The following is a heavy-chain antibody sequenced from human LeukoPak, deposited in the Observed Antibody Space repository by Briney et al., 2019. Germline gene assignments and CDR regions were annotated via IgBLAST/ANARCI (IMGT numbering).Heavy chain of an antibody. J-gene: IGHJ4*02. V-gene: IGHV3-30*04. CDR1: GFTFSSYA. D-gene: IGHD3-9*01. Sequence: GGSLRLSCAASGFTFSSYAMHWVRQAPGKGLEWVAVISYDGSNKYYADSVKGRFTISRDNSKNTLYLQMNSLRAEDTAVYYCERDYDILTGSFDYWGQGTLVTVSS. CDR3: ERDYDILTGSFDY. CDR2: ISYDGSNK.